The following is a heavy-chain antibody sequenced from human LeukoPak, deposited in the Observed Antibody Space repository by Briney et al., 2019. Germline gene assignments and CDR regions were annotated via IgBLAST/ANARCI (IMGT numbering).Heavy chain of an antibody. D-gene: IGHD6-13*01. Sequence: GGSLRLSCAASGFTLSSYWMSWVRQAPGKGLEWVANIKQDGSEKYYVDSVKGRFTISRDNAKNSLYLQMNSLRAEDTAVYYCARQSSSWYYHDAFDIWGQGTMVTVSS. CDR2: IKQDGSEK. V-gene: IGHV3-7*03. J-gene: IGHJ3*02. CDR1: GFTLSSYW. CDR3: ARQSSSWYYHDAFDI.